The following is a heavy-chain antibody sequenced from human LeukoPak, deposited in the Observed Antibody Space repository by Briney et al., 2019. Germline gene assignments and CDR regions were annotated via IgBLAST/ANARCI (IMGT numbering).Heavy chain of an antibody. CDR2: IYTSGST. Sequence: SQTLSLTCTVSGGSISSGSYYWSWIRQPAGKGLEWIGRIYTSGSTSYNPSLKSRITISVDTSKNQSSLKLSSVTAADTAVYYCARGALISSSWPYWYFDLWGRGTLVTVSS. CDR1: GGSISSGSYY. D-gene: IGHD6-13*01. CDR3: ARGALISSSWPYWYFDL. J-gene: IGHJ2*01. V-gene: IGHV4-61*02.